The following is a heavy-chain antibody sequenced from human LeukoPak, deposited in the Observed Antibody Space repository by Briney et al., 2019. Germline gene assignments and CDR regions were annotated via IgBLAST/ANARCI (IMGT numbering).Heavy chain of an antibody. CDR1: GFTFSTYN. Sequence: GGSLRLSCTASGFTFSTYNMRWVRQPTGKGLEWVSAVGTAGDTYYPGSVKGRFTISRENAKNSLYLQMNSLRVGDTAVYYCARRGDSRGYYDAFDIWGQGTMVTVSS. J-gene: IGHJ3*02. D-gene: IGHD3-22*01. V-gene: IGHV3-13*01. CDR3: ARRGDSRGYYDAFDI. CDR2: VGTAGDT.